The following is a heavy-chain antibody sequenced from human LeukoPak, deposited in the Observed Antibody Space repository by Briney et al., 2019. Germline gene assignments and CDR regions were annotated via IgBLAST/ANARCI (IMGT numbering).Heavy chain of an antibody. V-gene: IGHV4-34*01. Sequence: SETLSLTRAVYVGFFRGYYWSWIRQPPGKGLEGMGEINHSGSTNYNPAHKSRVTISVDTSKNQFSLKLSSLTAADTAVYYCARAKRQQLVLGNWFDPWGQGTLVTVSS. CDR2: INHSGST. CDR1: VGFFRGYY. CDR3: ARAKRQQLVLGNWFDP. J-gene: IGHJ5*02. D-gene: IGHD6-13*01.